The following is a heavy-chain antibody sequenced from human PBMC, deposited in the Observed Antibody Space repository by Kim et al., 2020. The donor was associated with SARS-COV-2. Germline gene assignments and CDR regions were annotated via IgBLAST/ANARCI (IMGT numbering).Heavy chain of an antibody. D-gene: IGHD3-10*01. J-gene: IGHJ6*02. Sequence: GGSLRLSCAASGFTFSSHSMNWVRQAPGKGLEWVSYISGSSRSKYYTDSVKGRFIISRDNAKNSLSLQMNSLRAGDTAVYFCARDRRGGRDMAWHGYVDGMDLWGQGTTVTVSS. CDR1: GFTFSSHS. V-gene: IGHV3-48*04. CDR2: ISGSSRSK. CDR3: ARDRRGGRDMAWHGYVDGMDL.